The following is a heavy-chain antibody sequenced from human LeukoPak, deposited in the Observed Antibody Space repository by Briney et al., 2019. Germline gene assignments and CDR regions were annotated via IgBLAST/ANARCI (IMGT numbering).Heavy chain of an antibody. CDR1: GYTFTGYY. CDR2: INPNSGGT. Sequence: EASVKVSCTASGYTFTGYYMHWVRQAPGQGLEWMGRINPNSGGTNYAQKFQGRVTMTRDTSISTAYMELSRLRSDDTAVYYCARDFDTLYCSSTSCPLTHWFDPWGQGTLVTVSS. V-gene: IGHV1-2*06. CDR3: ARDFDTLYCSSTSCPLTHWFDP. J-gene: IGHJ5*02. D-gene: IGHD2-2*01.